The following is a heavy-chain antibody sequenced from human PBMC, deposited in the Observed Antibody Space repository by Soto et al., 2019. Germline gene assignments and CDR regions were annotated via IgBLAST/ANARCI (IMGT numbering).Heavy chain of an antibody. V-gene: IGHV4-59*08. J-gene: IGHJ5*02. CDR1: GGAISCYY. D-gene: IGHD6-19*01. CDR3: ARHSYSSGWYWFDP. Sequence: SETLSLTCTVTGGAISCYYWSWIRQPPGKGLEWIGYIYYSGSTNYNPSLKSRVTISVDTSKNQFSLKLSSVTAADTAVYYCARHSYSSGWYWFDPWGQGTLVTVS. CDR2: IYYSGST.